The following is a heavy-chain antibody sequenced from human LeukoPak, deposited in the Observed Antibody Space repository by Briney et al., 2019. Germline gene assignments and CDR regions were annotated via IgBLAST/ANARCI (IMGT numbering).Heavy chain of an antibody. CDR3: ARDVVVVPAAIQSYYYGMDV. CDR2: ISAYNGNT. D-gene: IGHD2-2*01. V-gene: IGHV1-18*01. J-gene: IGHJ6*02. Sequence: ASVKVSCKASGYTFTSYGISWVRQAPGQGLEWMGWISAYNGNTNYAQKLQGRVTMTTDTSTSTAYMELRSLRSDDTAVYYCARDVVVVPAAIQSYYYGMDVWGQGTTVTVSS. CDR1: GYTFTSYG.